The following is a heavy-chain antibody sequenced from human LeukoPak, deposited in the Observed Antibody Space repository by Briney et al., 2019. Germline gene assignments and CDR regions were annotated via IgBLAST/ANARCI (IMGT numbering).Heavy chain of an antibody. V-gene: IGHV1-69*01. CDR3: ARVGGSSWYVGWFDP. CDR1: GGTFSSYA. CDR2: IIPIFGTA. Sequence: ASVKVSCKASGGTFSSYAISWVRQAPGQGLEWMGGIIPIFGTANYAQKFQGRVTITADESTSTAYMELSSLRSEDTAVYYCARVGGSSWYVGWFDPWGQGTLVTVSS. J-gene: IGHJ5*02. D-gene: IGHD6-13*01.